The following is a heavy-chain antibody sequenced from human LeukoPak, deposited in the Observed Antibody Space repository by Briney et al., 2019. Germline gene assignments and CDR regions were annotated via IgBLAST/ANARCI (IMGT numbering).Heavy chain of an antibody. D-gene: IGHD2-15*01. CDR2: IYYSGST. V-gene: IGHV4-59*12. Sequence: PSETLSLTCTVSGGSISSYYWSWIRQPPGKGLEWIGYIYYSGSTNYNPSLKSRVTISVGTSKNQFSLKLSSVTAADTAVYYCARGYCSGGSCYSSYYYGMDVWGQGTTVTVSS. J-gene: IGHJ6*02. CDR1: GGSISSYY. CDR3: ARGYCSGGSCYSSYYYGMDV.